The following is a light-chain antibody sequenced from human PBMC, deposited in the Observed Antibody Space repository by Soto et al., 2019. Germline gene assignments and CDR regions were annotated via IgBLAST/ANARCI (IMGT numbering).Light chain of an antibody. J-gene: IGLJ1*01. CDR3: SSYTSSSTLDV. Sequence: QSALTQPASASGSPGQSITISCTGTSSDVGGYNYVSWYQQHPGKAPKLMIYEVSNRPSGVSNRFSGSKSGNTASLTISGLQAEDEADYYCSSYTSSSTLDVFGTGTKLTLL. CDR1: SSDVGGYNY. V-gene: IGLV2-14*01. CDR2: EVS.